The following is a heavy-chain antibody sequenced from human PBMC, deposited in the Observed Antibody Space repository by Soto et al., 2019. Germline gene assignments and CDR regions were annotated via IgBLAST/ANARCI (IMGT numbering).Heavy chain of an antibody. CDR1: GFTFSSYA. CDR2: ISSNGGST. Sequence: GGSLRLSCSASGFTFSSYAMHWVRQAPGKGLEYVSAISSNGGSTYYADSVKGRFTISRDNSKNTLYLQMSSLRAEDTAVYYCVKESLLIAAAGTSMGFDYWGQGTLVTVSS. D-gene: IGHD6-13*01. CDR3: VKESLLIAAAGTSMGFDY. V-gene: IGHV3-64D*08. J-gene: IGHJ4*02.